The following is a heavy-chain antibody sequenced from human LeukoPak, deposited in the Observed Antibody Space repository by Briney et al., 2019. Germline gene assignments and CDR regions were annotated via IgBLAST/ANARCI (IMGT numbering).Heavy chain of an antibody. CDR3: ARVRYHPDAFDI. J-gene: IGHJ3*02. CDR1: GFTFDDYA. CDR2: ISWNSGSM. V-gene: IGHV3-9*01. Sequence: GGSLRLSCAASGFTFDDYAMHWVRQAPGKGLEWVSGISWNSGSMDYADSVKGRFTISRDNAKNSLYLQMNSLRAEDTAVYYCARVRYHPDAFDIWGQGTTVTVSS. D-gene: IGHD2-2*01.